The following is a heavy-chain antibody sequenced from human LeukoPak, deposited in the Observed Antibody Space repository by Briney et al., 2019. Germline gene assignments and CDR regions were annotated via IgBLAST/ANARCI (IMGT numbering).Heavy chain of an antibody. J-gene: IGHJ5*02. CDR2: IYYSGST. V-gene: IGHV4-59*08. CDR3: AKLGSGTNNWFDP. CDR1: GGSISNYY. D-gene: IGHD3-10*01. Sequence: PSETLSLTCTVSGGSISNYYWTLIRQPPGKGLEGIGYIYYSGSTNYHPSLKRRLTISVDTSKNQFSLKLSSVTAADTAVYYCAKLGSGTNNWFDPWGQGTLVTVSS.